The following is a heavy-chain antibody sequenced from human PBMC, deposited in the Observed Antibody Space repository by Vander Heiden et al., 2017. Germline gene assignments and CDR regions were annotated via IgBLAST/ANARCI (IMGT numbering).Heavy chain of an antibody. CDR1: GFTFSSYA. V-gene: IGHV3-23*01. CDR3: AKDLDDYYGMDV. J-gene: IGHJ6*02. CDR2: ISGSGGST. Sequence: EVQLLESGGGLVQPGGSLRLSCAASGFTFSSYAMSWVRQAPGKGLEWVEAISGSGGSTYYADSVKGRFTISRDNSKNTLYLQMNSLRAEDTAVYNCAKDLDDYYGMDVWGQGTTVTVSS.